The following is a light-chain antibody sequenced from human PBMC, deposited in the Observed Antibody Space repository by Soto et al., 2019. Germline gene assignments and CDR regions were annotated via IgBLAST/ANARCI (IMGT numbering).Light chain of an antibody. V-gene: IGKV3D-20*02. J-gene: IGKJ5*01. Sequence: EIVMTQSPATLSASPGERATLSCRVSQSVSSNYLGWYQQKPGQAPRLLIYATSHRATGIPARFSGSGSGTDFTLTISSLEPEDFSVYYCQQRYSWPVTFGQGTRLEIK. CDR1: QSVSSNY. CDR2: ATS. CDR3: QQRYSWPVT.